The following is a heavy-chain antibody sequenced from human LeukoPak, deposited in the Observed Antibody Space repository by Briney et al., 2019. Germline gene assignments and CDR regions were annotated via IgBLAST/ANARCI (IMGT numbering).Heavy chain of an antibody. Sequence: SGGSLRLSCAASGFTFSSYAMSWVRQAPGKGLEWVSGISDSDDSTYYADSVKGRFSISRDNSKNTLYLQMNSLRAEDTAIYYCARKGVWGSYRYLIDWGQGTLVTVSS. CDR2: ISDSDDST. J-gene: IGHJ4*02. V-gene: IGHV3-23*01. CDR1: GFTFSSYA. D-gene: IGHD3-16*02. CDR3: ARKGVWGSYRYLID.